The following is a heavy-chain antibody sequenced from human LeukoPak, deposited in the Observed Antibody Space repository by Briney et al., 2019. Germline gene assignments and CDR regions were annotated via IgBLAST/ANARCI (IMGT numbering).Heavy chain of an antibody. J-gene: IGHJ4*02. D-gene: IGHD6-6*01. CDR3: ARAGQLRRGEYYFDY. Sequence: ASETLSLTCTVSGGSISPYYWTWIRQPPGKGLEWIGYIYYSGSTNYNPSLKSRVTISVDTSKNQFSLKLSSVTAADTAVYYCARAGQLRRGEYYFDYWGQGTLVTVSS. CDR1: GGSISPYY. CDR2: IYYSGST. V-gene: IGHV4-59*01.